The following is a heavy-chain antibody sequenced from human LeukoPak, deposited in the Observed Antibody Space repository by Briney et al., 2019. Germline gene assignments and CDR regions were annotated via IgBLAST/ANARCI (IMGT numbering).Heavy chain of an antibody. V-gene: IGHV3-53*01. CDR3: ARVRRPYSSSWYRVNWFDP. CDR1: GFTVSSNY. CDR2: IYSGGST. J-gene: IGHJ5*02. D-gene: IGHD6-13*01. Sequence: GGSLRLSCAASGFTVSSNYMSWVRKAPGKGLEWVSVIYSGGSTYYADSVKGRFTISRDNSKNTLYLQMNSLRAEDTAVYYCARVRRPYSSSWYRVNWFDPWGQGTLVTVSS.